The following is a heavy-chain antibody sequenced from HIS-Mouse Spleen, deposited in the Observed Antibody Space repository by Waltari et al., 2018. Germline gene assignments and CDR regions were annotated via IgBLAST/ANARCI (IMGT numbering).Heavy chain of an antibody. V-gene: IGHV4-39*07. J-gene: IGHJ2*01. D-gene: IGHD6-13*01. CDR3: AREIPYSSSWYDWYFDL. CDR2: IYYSGST. Sequence: QLQLQESGPGLAKPSETLSLTCTVSVGSISSSSYYWGWIRQPPGKGLEWIGGIYYSGSTYYNPSLKSRVTISVDTSKNQFSLKLSSVTAADTAVYYCAREIPYSSSWYDWYFDLWGRGTLVTVSS. CDR1: VGSISSSSYY.